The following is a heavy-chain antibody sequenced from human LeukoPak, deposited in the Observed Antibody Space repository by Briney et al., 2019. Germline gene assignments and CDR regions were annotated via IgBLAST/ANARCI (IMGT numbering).Heavy chain of an antibody. CDR1: GGSISSYY. D-gene: IGHD5-12*01. CDR2: IYYSGGT. Sequence: ASETLSLTCTVSGGSISSYYWSWIGQPPGKGLEWIGYIYYSGGTNYNPSLKSRVTISVDTSKNQFSLKLSSVTAADTAVYYCARPKWRHDAFDIWGQGTMVTVSS. CDR3: ARPKWRHDAFDI. J-gene: IGHJ3*02. V-gene: IGHV4-59*08.